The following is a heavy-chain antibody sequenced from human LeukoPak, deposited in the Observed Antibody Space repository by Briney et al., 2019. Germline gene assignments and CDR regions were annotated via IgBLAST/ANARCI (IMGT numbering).Heavy chain of an antibody. Sequence: SVKVSCKASGGTFSGYAISWVRQAPGQGLEWMGRIIPIFGTANYAQKFQGRVTITTDESTSTAYMELSSLRSEDTAVYYCARATGHRGRDGYNYAHDAFDIWGQGTMVTVSS. CDR2: IIPIFGTA. CDR1: GGTFSGYA. CDR3: ARATGHRGRDGYNYAHDAFDI. V-gene: IGHV1-69*05. D-gene: IGHD5-24*01. J-gene: IGHJ3*02.